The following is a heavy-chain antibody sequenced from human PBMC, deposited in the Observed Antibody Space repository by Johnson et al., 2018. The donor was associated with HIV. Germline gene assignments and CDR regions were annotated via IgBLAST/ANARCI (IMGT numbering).Heavy chain of an antibody. Sequence: ISWTCGPRGDVDSVKGRSTFSRDNAKNSLHLQMNSLRGEDTAVYYCARAPEVRGIDAFDIWGQGTMVTVS. CDR2: ISWTCGPR. V-gene: IGHV3-9*01. CDR3: ARAPEVRGIDAFDI. D-gene: IGHD3-10*01. J-gene: IGHJ3*02.